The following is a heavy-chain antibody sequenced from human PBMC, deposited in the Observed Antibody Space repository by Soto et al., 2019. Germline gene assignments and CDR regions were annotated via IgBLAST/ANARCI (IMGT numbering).Heavy chain of an antibody. V-gene: IGHV1-69*13. Sequence: SGNVAFSASGGTYSGYATLWVRQAPGQGLEWMGGIIPIFGTANYAQKFQGRVTITADESTSTAYMELSSLRSEDTAVYYCASGGQNTAMVPLFDYWAQGTQLTVSS. CDR3: ASGGQNTAMVPLFDY. CDR1: GGTYSGYA. J-gene: IGHJ4*02. D-gene: IGHD5-18*01. CDR2: IIPIFGTA.